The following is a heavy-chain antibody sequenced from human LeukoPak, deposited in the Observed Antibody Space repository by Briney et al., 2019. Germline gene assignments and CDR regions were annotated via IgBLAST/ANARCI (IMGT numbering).Heavy chain of an antibody. CDR3: ASGGGYGDPYYMDV. CDR2: INHSGST. V-gene: IGHV4-34*01. D-gene: IGHD4-17*01. J-gene: IGHJ6*03. Sequence: SETLSLTCAVYGGSFSGYYWSWIRQPPGKGLEWIGEINHSGSTNYNPSLKSRVTISVDTSKNQFSLKLSSVAAADTAVYYCASGGGYGDPYYMDVWGKGTTVTVSS. CDR1: GGSFSGYY.